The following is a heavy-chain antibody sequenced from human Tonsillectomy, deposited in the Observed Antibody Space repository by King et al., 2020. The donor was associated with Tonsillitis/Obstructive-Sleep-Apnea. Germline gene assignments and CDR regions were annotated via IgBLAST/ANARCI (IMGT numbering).Heavy chain of an antibody. J-gene: IGHJ4*02. V-gene: IGHV4-59*01. CDR2: IYYSGST. CDR3: AREVSYGYFDY. D-gene: IGHD3-10*01. Sequence: QLQESGPGLVKPSETLSLTCTVSGGSISSYYWTWIRQPPGKGLEWIGYIYYSGSTNYNPSLKSRVTISVDTSKNQFSLHLRSVTAADPAVYYCAREVSYGYFDYWGQGTLVTVSS. CDR1: GGSISSYY.